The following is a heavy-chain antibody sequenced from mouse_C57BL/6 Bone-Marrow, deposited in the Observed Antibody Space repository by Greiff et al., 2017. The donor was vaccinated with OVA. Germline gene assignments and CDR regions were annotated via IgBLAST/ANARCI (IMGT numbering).Heavy chain of an antibody. V-gene: IGHV1-69*01. D-gene: IGHD1-1*01. CDR1: GYTFTSYW. CDR2: IDPSDSYT. Sequence: VQLQQPGAELVMPGASVKLSCKASGYTFTSYWMHWVKQRPGQGLEWIGEIDPSDSYTNYNQKCKGKSTLTVDKSSSAAYMPLSSLTSEDSAVYYCATTGYFDYWGQGTTLTVSS. CDR3: ATTGYFDY. J-gene: IGHJ2*01.